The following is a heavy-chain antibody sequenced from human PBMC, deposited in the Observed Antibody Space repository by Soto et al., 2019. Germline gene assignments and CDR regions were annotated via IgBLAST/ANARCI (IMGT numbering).Heavy chain of an antibody. CDR2: ITNRGTHT. Sequence: LRLSCTASGFSFSSYTMDWVRQAPGKGLQWVASITNRGTHTYSADSVKGRFTISRDNDKNSLYLQMNNLRAEDTATYYCARAHEVAWFDSWGLGTLVTVSS. CDR3: ARAHEVAWFDS. CDR1: GFSFSSYT. J-gene: IGHJ5*01. V-gene: IGHV3-21*06. D-gene: IGHD2-15*01.